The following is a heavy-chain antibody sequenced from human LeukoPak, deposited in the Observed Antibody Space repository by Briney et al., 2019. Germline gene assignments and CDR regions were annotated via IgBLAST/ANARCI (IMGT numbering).Heavy chain of an antibody. CDR3: TRPSSNVPHDAFAI. CDR2: INHSGST. D-gene: IGHD6-13*01. J-gene: IGHJ3*02. V-gene: IGHV4-34*01. CDR1: SGSFSGYY. Sequence: KPSETLSLTCAVYSGSFSGYYWGWIRQPPGKGLEWMGEINHSGSTNYNPSLKSRVTISVDTSKNQFSLKLSSVTAADTAVYFCTRPSSNVPHDAFAIWGQRTMVTVSS.